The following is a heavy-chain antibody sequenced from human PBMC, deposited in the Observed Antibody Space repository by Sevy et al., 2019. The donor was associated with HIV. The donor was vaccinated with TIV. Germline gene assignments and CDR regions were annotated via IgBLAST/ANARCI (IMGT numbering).Heavy chain of an antibody. V-gene: IGHV1-69*06. Sequence: ASVKVSCKASGGTFSSYAISWVRQAPGQGLEWMGGIIPIFGTANYAQKFQGRVTITADKSTSTAYMELSSLRSEDTAGYYCARESYYYDSSGYSYYYYYYMDVWGKGTTVTVSS. J-gene: IGHJ6*03. D-gene: IGHD3-22*01. CDR1: GGTFSSYA. CDR3: ARESYYYDSSGYSYYYYYYMDV. CDR2: IIPIFGTA.